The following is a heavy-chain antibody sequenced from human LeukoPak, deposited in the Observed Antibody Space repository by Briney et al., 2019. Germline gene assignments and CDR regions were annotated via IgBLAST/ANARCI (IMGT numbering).Heavy chain of an antibody. CDR3: ARYSSSSLFDP. Sequence: SETLSLTCTVSGGSISSSSYYWGWIRQPPGKGLEWIGSIYYSGSTYYNPSLKSRVTISVDTSKNQFSLKLSSVTAADTAVYYCARYSSSSLFDPWGQGTLVTVSS. CDR2: IYYSGST. D-gene: IGHD6-6*01. J-gene: IGHJ5*02. V-gene: IGHV4-39*07. CDR1: GGSISSSSYY.